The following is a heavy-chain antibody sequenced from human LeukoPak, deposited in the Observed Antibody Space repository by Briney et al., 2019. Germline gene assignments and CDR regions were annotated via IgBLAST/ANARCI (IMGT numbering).Heavy chain of an antibody. Sequence: PGGSLRLSCAASGFTFSSYGMHWVRQAPGKGLEWVAFIRYDGSNKYYADSVKGRFTISRDNSKNTLYLQMNSLRAEDTAVYYCAKEPRRSTSYYYGSGYYMDVWGKGTTVTISS. J-gene: IGHJ6*03. CDR2: IRYDGSNK. CDR1: GFTFSSYG. V-gene: IGHV3-30*02. CDR3: AKEPRRSTSYYYGSGYYMDV. D-gene: IGHD3-10*01.